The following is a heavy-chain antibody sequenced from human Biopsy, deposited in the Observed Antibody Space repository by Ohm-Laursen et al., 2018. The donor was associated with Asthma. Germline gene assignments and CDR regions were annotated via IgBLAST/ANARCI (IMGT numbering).Heavy chain of an antibody. CDR1: GASMTTSNF. V-gene: IGHV4-39*01. D-gene: IGHD3-9*01. J-gene: IGHJ5*02. Sequence: SETLSLTCTVSGASMTTSNFWAWIRQPPGRGLEWLGSVYYSGDSFYRTSLMSRLTMSVDTSRRQFSLRLTSVTAADTGVYYCARHWLGNGWADVHNWFDPWGPGTVVTVSS. CDR2: VYYSGDS. CDR3: ARHWLGNGWADVHNWFDP.